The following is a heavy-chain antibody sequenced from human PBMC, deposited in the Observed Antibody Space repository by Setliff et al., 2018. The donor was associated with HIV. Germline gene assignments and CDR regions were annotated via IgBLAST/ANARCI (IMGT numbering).Heavy chain of an antibody. J-gene: IGHJ5*02. Sequence: GGSLRLSCAASGLTFTGSEMTWVRQAPGKGLEWISYISGGGRTKYYAESVKGRFTISRDAAKPSLYLQMNSLRAEDTAVYYCVRGHCNSDTCWFGPWGQGTLVTVSS. CDR3: VRGHCNSDTCWFGP. V-gene: IGHV3-48*03. CDR2: ISGGGRTK. D-gene: IGHD1-26*01. CDR1: GLTFTGSE.